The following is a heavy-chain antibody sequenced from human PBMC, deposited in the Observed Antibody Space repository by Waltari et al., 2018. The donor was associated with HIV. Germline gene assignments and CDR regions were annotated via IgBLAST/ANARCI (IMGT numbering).Heavy chain of an antibody. D-gene: IGHD2-21*02. V-gene: IGHV5-51*01. Sequence: VQLVQSGTEVKKPGESLTISCKASGYRVTTYWLALVRQRPGKGLEWMGIVYPGDSETRYSPSFEGQVTISVDKSIATAYLQWSSLKASDSAVYYCARPGLAYCGGDCYYHFWGQGTLVSVSS. CDR3: ARPGLAYCGGDCYYHF. J-gene: IGHJ4*02. CDR2: VYPGDSET. CDR1: GYRVTTYW.